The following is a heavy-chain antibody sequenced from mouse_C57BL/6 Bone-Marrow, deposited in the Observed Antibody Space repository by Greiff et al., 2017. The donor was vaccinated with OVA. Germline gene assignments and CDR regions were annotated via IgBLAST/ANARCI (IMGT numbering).Heavy chain of an antibody. CDR2: IYPRSGNT. D-gene: IGHD1-1*01. J-gene: IGHJ2*01. V-gene: IGHV1-81*01. CDR3: ARDYGSSYY. CDR1: GYTFTSYG. Sequence: VQVVESGAELARPGASVKLSCKASGYTFTSYGISWVKQRTGQGLEWIGEIYPRSGNTYYNEKFKGKATLTADKSSSTAYMELRSLTSEDSAVYFCARDYGSSYYWGQGTTLTVSS.